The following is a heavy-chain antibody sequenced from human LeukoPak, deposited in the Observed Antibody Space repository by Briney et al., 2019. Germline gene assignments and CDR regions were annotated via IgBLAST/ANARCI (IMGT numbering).Heavy chain of an antibody. CDR2: ISGSGGST. J-gene: IGHJ4*02. Sequence: GGSLRLTCAASGFTFSSYAVTWVRLAPGKGLEWVSGISGSGGSTYYADSVKGRFTISRDNSKNTLYLQMNSLRAEDTAVYYCAKGYYGSGSYYFDYWGQGTLVTVSS. V-gene: IGHV3-23*01. CDR1: GFTFSSYA. CDR3: AKGYYGSGSYYFDY. D-gene: IGHD3-10*01.